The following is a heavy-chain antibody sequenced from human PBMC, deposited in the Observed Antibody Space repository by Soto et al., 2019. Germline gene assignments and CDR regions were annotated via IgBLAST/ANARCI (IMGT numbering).Heavy chain of an antibody. CDR2: IVPTLRIT. V-gene: IGHV1-69*08. J-gene: IGHJ4*02. Sequence: QVQLVQSGVEVKKPGASQRVSCETSGGTSTIYNITWVRQAPGQGLQWMGRIVPTLRITNYAQEFQGRLTRTADSSTSTAHIELTCLTSEDTAVYYCATDKYGAGRVGVHFWGQGTLVTVSS. CDR1: GGTSTIYN. D-gene: IGHD3-3*02. CDR3: ATDKYGAGRVGVHF.